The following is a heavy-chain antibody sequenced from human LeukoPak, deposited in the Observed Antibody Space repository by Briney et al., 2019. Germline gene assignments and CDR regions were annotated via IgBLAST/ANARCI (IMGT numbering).Heavy chain of an antibody. D-gene: IGHD2-21*01. CDR2: LNWNGGST. J-gene: IGHJ3*02. Sequence: GGSLRLSCAASGFTFDDYAMSWVRQVPGKGLEWVSGLNWNGGSTGYADSVQGRFTISRDNAKNSLYLQMNSLRAEDTALYYCAGGVVGAFDIWGKGTMVTVSS. V-gene: IGHV3-20*04. CDR3: AGGVVGAFDI. CDR1: GFTFDDYA.